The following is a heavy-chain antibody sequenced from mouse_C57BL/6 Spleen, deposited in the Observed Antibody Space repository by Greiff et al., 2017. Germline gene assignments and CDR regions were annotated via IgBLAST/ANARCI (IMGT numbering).Heavy chain of an antibody. CDR3: ARGGGNYVQYAMDY. D-gene: IGHD2-1*01. CDR1: GFTFSDYY. J-gene: IGHJ4*01. Sequence: EVKLVESEGGLVQPGSSMKLSCTASGFTFSDYYMAWVRQVPEKGLEWVANINYDGSSTYYLDSLKSRFIISRDNAKNILYLQMSSLKSEDTATYYCARGGGNYVQYAMDYWGQGTSVTVSS. CDR2: INYDGSST. V-gene: IGHV5-16*01.